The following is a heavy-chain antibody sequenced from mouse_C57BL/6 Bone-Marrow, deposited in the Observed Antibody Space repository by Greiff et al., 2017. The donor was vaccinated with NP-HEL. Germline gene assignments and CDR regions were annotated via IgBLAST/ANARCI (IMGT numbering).Heavy chain of an antibody. CDR3: ARSVGRVFDY. V-gene: IGHV1-9*01. D-gene: IGHD4-1*01. Sequence: VKLMESGAELMKPGASVTLSCKATGYTFTGYWIEWVKQRPGHGLERIGEILPGSGSTNYNETFTGQATFPAATSSNTAYMQLSSLTTEDSDIYYCARSVGRVFDYWGQGTTLTVSS. CDR1: GYTFTGYW. CDR2: ILPGSGST. J-gene: IGHJ2*01.